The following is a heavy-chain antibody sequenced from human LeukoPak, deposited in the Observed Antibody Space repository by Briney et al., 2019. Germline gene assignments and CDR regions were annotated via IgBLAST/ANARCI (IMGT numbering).Heavy chain of an antibody. CDR3: ALVTGDY. Sequence: GGSLRLSCTASGFTFSNFWMGWVRQAPGKGLEWVANIKQDETEKFYLGSVKGRFTISRDNAKNSLYLQMNSLRVEDTAVYYCALVTGDYWGQGTLVTVSS. V-gene: IGHV3-7*01. CDR2: IKQDETEK. D-gene: IGHD3-9*01. J-gene: IGHJ4*02. CDR1: GFTFSNFW.